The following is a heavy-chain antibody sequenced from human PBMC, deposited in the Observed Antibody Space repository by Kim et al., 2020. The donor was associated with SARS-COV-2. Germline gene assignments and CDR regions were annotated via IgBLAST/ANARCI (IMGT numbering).Heavy chain of an antibody. D-gene: IGHD2-2*01. Sequence: KSSQKFPGRVTITRDTSARTAYMELSSLRSEDTAVYYCARGEGAAAYFDYWGQGTLVTVSS. V-gene: IGHV1-3*01. CDR3: ARGEGAAAYFDY. J-gene: IGHJ4*02.